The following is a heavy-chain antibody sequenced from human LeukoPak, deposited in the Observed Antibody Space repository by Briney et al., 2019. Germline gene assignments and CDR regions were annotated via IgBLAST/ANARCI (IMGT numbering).Heavy chain of an antibody. CDR3: ARPLDSSVSNYYYYYGMDV. CDR2: IIPIFGTA. CDR1: GGTFSSYA. D-gene: IGHD3-22*01. J-gene: IGHJ6*02. V-gene: IGHV1-69*01. Sequence: SVKVSCKASGGTFSSYAISWVRQAPGQGLEWMGGIIPIFGTANYAQKFQGRVTITADESTSTACMELSSLRSEDTAVYYCARPLDSSVSNYYYYYGMDVWGQGTTVTVSS.